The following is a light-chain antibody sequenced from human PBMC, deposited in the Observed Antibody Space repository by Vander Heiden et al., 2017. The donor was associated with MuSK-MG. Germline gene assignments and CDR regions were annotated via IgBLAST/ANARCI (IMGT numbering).Light chain of an antibody. CDR1: QSISTF. CDR3: LQSANMPPT. Sequence: DIQMTQSPSSLSASIGDRVTITCRASQSISTFLSWYQQKSGKAPKLMMHTSSSLQSGVPSRFSGSGSGAEFTLIISGLQPEDFATYYCLQSANMPPTFGQGTRVEIK. J-gene: IGKJ2*01. V-gene: IGKV1-39*01. CDR2: TSS.